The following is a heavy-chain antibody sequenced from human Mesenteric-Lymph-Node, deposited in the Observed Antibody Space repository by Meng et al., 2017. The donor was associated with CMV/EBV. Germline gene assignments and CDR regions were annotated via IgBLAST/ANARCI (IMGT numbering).Heavy chain of an antibody. V-gene: IGHV3-21*06. CDR3: ARDPDDEYIYNWFDP. CDR2: ISSSNGYM. Sequence: GGFLRLSCAASGFTFSSYAMHWVRQAPGKGLEWVSSISSSNGYMKYADSVKGRFTISRDNAKNSLHLQMNGLRAEDTAVYYCARDPDDEYIYNWFDPWGQGTLVTVSS. D-gene: IGHD2/OR15-2a*01. J-gene: IGHJ5*02. CDR1: GFTFSSYA.